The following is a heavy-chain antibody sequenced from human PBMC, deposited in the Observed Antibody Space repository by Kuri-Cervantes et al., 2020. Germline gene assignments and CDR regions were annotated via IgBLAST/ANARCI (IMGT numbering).Heavy chain of an antibody. J-gene: IGHJ6*02. CDR2: IYHSGST. Sequence: SETLSLTCAVFGGSISSGGYSWSWIRQPPGKGLEWIGYIYHSGSTYYNPSLKSRVTISVDRSKNQFSLKLSSVTAADTAVYYCAWGDGMDVWGQGTTVTVSS. D-gene: IGHD3-16*01. CDR1: GGSISSGGYS. CDR3: AWGDGMDV. V-gene: IGHV4-30-2*01.